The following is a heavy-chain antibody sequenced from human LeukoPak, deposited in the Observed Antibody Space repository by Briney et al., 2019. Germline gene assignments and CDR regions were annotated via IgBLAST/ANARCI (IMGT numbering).Heavy chain of an antibody. V-gene: IGHV3-74*01. CDR1: GFTFSSYW. CDR2: INTDGSST. Sequence: GGSLRLSCAASGFTFSSYWMHWVRQAPGKGLVWVSRINTDGSSTSYADSVKGRFTISRDNSKNTLYLQMNSLRAEDTAVYYCARVSRGPHPYYYDSSGYMDYWGQGTLVTVSS. J-gene: IGHJ4*02. CDR3: ARVSRGPHPYYYDSSGYMDY. D-gene: IGHD3-22*01.